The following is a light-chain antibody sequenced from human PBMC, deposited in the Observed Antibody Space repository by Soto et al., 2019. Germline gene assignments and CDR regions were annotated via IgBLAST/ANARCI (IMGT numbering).Light chain of an antibody. V-gene: IGLV1-36*01. J-gene: IGLJ2*01. Sequence: QSVLTQPPSVSEAPRQRVTISCSGSRSNIGNNAVNWYQQLPGKAPKLLIYYDDLLPSGVSDRFSGSKSGTSASLAISGLQSEDEADYYSAVWDDNLNGVVFGGWTKLTVL. CDR2: YDD. CDR3: AVWDDNLNGVV. CDR1: RSNIGNNA.